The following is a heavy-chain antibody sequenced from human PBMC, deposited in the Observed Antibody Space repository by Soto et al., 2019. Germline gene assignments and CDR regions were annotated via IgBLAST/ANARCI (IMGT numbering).Heavy chain of an antibody. Sequence: GALRLSCAASGFTFSSYAMSWVRQAPGKGLEWVSAISGSGGRQYYADSVKGRFTISRDNSKNTLYVQMNSLRTEDTAVYYCAKLSQGEDAFDIWGQGTMVTVSS. CDR2: ISGSGGRQ. CDR3: AKLSQGEDAFDI. J-gene: IGHJ3*02. CDR1: GFTFSSYA. V-gene: IGHV3-23*01.